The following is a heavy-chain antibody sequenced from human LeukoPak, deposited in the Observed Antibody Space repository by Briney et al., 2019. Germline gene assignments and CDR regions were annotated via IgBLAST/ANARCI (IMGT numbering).Heavy chain of an antibody. Sequence: ASVKVSCRASGYTFTGYYMHWVRQAPGQGLEWMGWINPNNGDTKYAQNFEGRVTMTRDTSISTAYMELSRLRSDDTAVFYCARDYYDSSGYGSFDYWGQGTLVTVSS. CDR2: INPNNGDT. J-gene: IGHJ4*02. CDR1: GYTFTGYY. V-gene: IGHV1-2*02. CDR3: ARDYYDSSGYGSFDY. D-gene: IGHD3-22*01.